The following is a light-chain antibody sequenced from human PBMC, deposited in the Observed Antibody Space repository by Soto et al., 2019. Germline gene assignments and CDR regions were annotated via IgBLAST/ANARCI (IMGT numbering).Light chain of an antibody. CDR3: QQYGGSPRIT. Sequence: EIVLTQSPGTRSLSPGERATLSCRASERLSSVYLAWYQQRPGQPPRLLIYGASNRATGIPDRFSGSGSGTDFTHIINRLEPEDVAIYYCQQYGGSPRITFGQGTRLEIK. CDR2: GAS. J-gene: IGKJ5*01. CDR1: ERLSSVY. V-gene: IGKV3-20*01.